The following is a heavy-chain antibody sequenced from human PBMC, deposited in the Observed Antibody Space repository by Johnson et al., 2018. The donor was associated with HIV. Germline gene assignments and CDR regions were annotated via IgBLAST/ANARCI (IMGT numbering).Heavy chain of an antibody. Sequence: HVQLVESGGGVVQPGRSLRLSCAASGFTFSSYAMHWVRQAPGKGLEWVAFIRSDGNIKYYSDSVKGRFTISRENVKNFVYLQMNSLTAGDTAVYYCVREHRADESFDLWGQGTMVTVSS. CDR2: IRSDGNIK. J-gene: IGHJ3*01. V-gene: IGHV3-33*08. CDR1: GFTFSSYA. D-gene: IGHD1-14*01. CDR3: VREHRADESFDL.